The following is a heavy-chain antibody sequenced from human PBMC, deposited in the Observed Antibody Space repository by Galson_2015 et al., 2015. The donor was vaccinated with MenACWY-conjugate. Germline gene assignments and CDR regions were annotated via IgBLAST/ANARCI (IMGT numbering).Heavy chain of an antibody. J-gene: IGHJ4*02. V-gene: IGHV3-21*01. Sequence: SLRLSCAASGFPFSDYSMNWVRQAPGKGLEWVSFISSSSSYIYYADSVKGRFTVSRDNAKNSLYLQMTSLRAEDTAVYYCARDPGTIIKYHFHHWGQGTLVTVSS. CDR3: ARDPGTIIKYHFHH. CDR1: GFPFSDYS. D-gene: IGHD2-2*01. CDR2: ISSSSSYI.